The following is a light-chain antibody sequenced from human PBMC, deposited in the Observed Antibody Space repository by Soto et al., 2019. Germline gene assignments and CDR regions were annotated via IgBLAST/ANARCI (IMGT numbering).Light chain of an antibody. Sequence: DIQMTQSPSILSASVGDRFTITCRASQSISSWLAWYQQKPGKAPKLLIYDASSLESGVPSRFSGIGSGTEFTLTITSLQPDDFATYFCLQHDSYPWTFGQGTKVDIK. V-gene: IGKV1-5*01. CDR1: QSISSW. CDR2: DAS. CDR3: LQHDSYPWT. J-gene: IGKJ1*01.